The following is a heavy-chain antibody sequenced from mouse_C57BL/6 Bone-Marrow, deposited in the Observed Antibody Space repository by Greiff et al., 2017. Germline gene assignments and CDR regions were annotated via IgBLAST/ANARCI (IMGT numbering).Heavy chain of an antibody. CDR2: IYPGDGDT. CDR3: AREAAQATYAMDY. V-gene: IGHV1-80*01. Sequence: QVQLQQSGAELVKPGASVKISCKASGYAFSSYWMNWVKQRPGKGLEWIGQIYPGDGDTNYNGKFKGKATLTAYKSSSTAYMQLSSLTSEDSAVYFCAREAAQATYAMDYWGQGTSVTVSS. D-gene: IGHD3-2*02. CDR1: GYAFSSYW. J-gene: IGHJ4*01.